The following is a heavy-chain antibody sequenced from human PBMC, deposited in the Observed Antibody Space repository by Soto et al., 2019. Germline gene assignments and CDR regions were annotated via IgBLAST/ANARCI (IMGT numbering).Heavy chain of an antibody. V-gene: IGHV1-46*01. J-gene: IGHJ4*02. CDR2: INPSGGST. CDR3: AAAERDQYYFDY. D-gene: IGHD6-25*01. CDR1: GYTFTSHY. Sequence: ASLKVSCKASGYTFTSHYMQWVRQVPGQGLEWMGIINPSGGSTNYAQKFQGRVTITADESTSTAYMELSSLRSEDTAVYYCAAAERDQYYFDYWGQGTLVTVSS.